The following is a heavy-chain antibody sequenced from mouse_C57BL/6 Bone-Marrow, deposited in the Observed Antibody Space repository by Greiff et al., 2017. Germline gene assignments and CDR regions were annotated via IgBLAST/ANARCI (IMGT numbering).Heavy chain of an antibody. Sequence: QVQLQQSGAELARPGASVKLSCKASGYTFTSYGISWVKQRTGQGLEWIGEIYPRRGNTYYNEKFKGKATLTADKSSSKAYMELRSLTSEDSAGYFCARGGITTVVAPFAYWGQGTLVTVSA. CDR3: ARGGITTVVAPFAY. CDR1: GYTFTSYG. V-gene: IGHV1-81*01. D-gene: IGHD1-1*01. J-gene: IGHJ3*01. CDR2: IYPRRGNT.